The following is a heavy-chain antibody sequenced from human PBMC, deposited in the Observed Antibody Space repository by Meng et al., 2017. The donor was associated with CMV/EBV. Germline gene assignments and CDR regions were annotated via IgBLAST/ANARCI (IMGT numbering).Heavy chain of an antibody. Sequence: SVKVSCKASGGTFSSYAISWVRQAPGQGLEWMGGIIPILGIANYAQKFQGRVTITADKSTSTAYMELSSLRSEDTAVYYCARVRDIVVVPAAKRQPYYYYGMDVWGQGTTVTVSS. CDR2: IIPILGIA. D-gene: IGHD2-2*01. CDR3: ARVRDIVVVPAAKRQPYYYYGMDV. V-gene: IGHV1-69*10. CDR1: GGTFSSYA. J-gene: IGHJ6*02.